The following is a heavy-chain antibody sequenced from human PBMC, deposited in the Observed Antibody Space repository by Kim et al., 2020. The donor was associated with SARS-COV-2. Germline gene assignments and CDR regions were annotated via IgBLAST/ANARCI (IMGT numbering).Heavy chain of an antibody. CDR1: GGAVRSNAYY. Sequence: SETLSLTCTVSGGAVRSNAYYWGWIRQPPGKGLEWIGSIHQNGTTSYNPSLKSRVTTSVDTSKNQFSLKLSSVTAADTAVYYCARQGCNTARCHIRWLDSWGQGALVTVSS. J-gene: IGHJ5*01. CDR3: ARQGCNTARCHIRWLDS. D-gene: IGHD5-18*01. CDR2: IHQNGTT. V-gene: IGHV4-39*01.